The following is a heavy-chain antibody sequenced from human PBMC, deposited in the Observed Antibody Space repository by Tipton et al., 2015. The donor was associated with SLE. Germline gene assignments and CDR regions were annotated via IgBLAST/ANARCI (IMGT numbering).Heavy chain of an antibody. V-gene: IGHV1-8*01. CDR1: GYTFTSYN. CDR3: AREVYSGSYYYYYGMDV. J-gene: IGHJ6*02. CDR2: MNPKSGNT. D-gene: IGHD3-10*01. Sequence: QVQLVQSGAEVKKPGASVKVSCKASGYTFTSYNINWVRQATGQGLEWMGWMNPKSGNTGYAQKFQGRVTMTRNTSISTAYIELSSLRSEDSAVYYCAREVYSGSYYYYYGMDVWGQGTTVTISS.